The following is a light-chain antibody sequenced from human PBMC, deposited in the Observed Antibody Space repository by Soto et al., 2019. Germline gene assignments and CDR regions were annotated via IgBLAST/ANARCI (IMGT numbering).Light chain of an antibody. J-gene: IGKJ1*01. CDR1: QSVSSN. CDR2: CAS. Sequence: EIVMTQSPATLSVSPGERATLSCMASQSVSSNVAEYQQTPGQAPRLLICCASTRATGIPARFRGSGSGTEFTLTISSLQSEDFAVCYCQQYNNWPRTFGQGTQVEI. CDR3: QQYNNWPRT. V-gene: IGKV3-15*01.